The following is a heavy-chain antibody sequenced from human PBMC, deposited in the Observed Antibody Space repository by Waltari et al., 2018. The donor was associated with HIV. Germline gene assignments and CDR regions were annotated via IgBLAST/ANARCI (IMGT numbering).Heavy chain of an antibody. Sequence: EVQMVESGGGLVKPGGARRLSWAASELGLSSNEMNWVRQAPGKGLEWISYISNSGSPIYYAGSVRGRFTISRDSDKNSLFLQMNSLRVEDTAVYYCARGWFDSWCQGTMVTVSS. CDR3: ARGWFDS. CDR2: ISNSGSPI. CDR1: ELGLSSNE. J-gene: IGHJ5*01. V-gene: IGHV3-48*03.